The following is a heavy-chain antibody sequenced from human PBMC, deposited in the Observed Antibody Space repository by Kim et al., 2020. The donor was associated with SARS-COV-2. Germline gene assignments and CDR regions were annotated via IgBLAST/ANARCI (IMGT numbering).Heavy chain of an antibody. CDR2: VSPYNGHT. J-gene: IGHJ3*02. V-gene: IGHV1-18*01. CDR1: GYTFTSNG. Sequence: ASVMVSCKASGYTFTSNGLSWVRQAPGQGLEWMGWVSPYNGHTYYAQKFQGRVTMTRDTSTSTAYMELTSLRSDDTAVYYCARETVTGAFDIWGQGTMVTVSA. CDR3: ARETVTGAFDI. D-gene: IGHD4-4*01.